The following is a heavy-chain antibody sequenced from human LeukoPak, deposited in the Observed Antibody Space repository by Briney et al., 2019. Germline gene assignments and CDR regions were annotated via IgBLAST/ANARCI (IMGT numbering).Heavy chain of an antibody. V-gene: IGHV3-30*02. Sequence: GRSLRLSCAASGFTFSSYGMHWVRQAPGKGLEWVAFIRYDGSNKYYADSVEGRFTISRDNSKNTLYLQMNSLRAEDTAVYYCAKDPGATGYFDYWGQGTLVTVSS. CDR3: AKDPGATGYFDY. D-gene: IGHD1-26*01. J-gene: IGHJ4*02. CDR1: GFTFSSYG. CDR2: IRYDGSNK.